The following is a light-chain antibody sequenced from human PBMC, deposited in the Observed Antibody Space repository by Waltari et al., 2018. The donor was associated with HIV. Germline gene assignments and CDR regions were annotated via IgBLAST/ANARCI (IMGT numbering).Light chain of an antibody. V-gene: IGLV2-14*01. Sequence: QSVLSQPASVSGSPGQTMTISCTGTSTVVGGVNYVTWYQQHPGKAPKLMIYEVSRRPSWVSNRFSGSKSGNTASLTISGLQAEDEADDYCSSYTSSSTAHVFGTGTKVTVL. CDR2: EVS. CDR1: STVVGGVNY. CDR3: SSYTSSSTAHV. J-gene: IGLJ1*01.